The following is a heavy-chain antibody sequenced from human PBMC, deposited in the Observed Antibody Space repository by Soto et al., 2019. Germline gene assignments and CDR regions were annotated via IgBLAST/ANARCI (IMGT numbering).Heavy chain of an antibody. V-gene: IGHV3-15*01. CDR1: GFTFSNAW. D-gene: IGHD3-10*01. Sequence: GSLRLSCAASGFTFSNAWMSWVRQAPGKGLEWVGRIKSKTDGGTTDYAAPVKGRFTISRDDSKNTLYLQMNSLKTEDTAVYYCTTLFQTNYYGSGSYYAQYYYYMDVWGKGTTVTVSS. CDR3: TTLFQTNYYGSGSYYAQYYYYMDV. J-gene: IGHJ6*03. CDR2: IKSKTDGGTT.